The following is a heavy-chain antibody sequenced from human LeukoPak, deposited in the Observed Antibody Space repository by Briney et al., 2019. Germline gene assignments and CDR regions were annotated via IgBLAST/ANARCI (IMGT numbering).Heavy chain of an antibody. CDR3: ARSVDTAMVNFDY. Sequence: GESLKISCKGSGSRFTSYWIGWVRQMPGKGLEWMGIIYPGDSDTRYSPSFQGQVTISADKSISTASLQWSSLKASDTAMYYCARSVDTAMVNFDYWGQGTLVTVSS. CDR2: IYPGDSDT. J-gene: IGHJ4*02. CDR1: GSRFTSYW. D-gene: IGHD5-18*01. V-gene: IGHV5-51*01.